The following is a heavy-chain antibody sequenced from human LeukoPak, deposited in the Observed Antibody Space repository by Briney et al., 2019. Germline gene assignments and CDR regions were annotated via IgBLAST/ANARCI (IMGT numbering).Heavy chain of an antibody. J-gene: IGHJ4*02. CDR1: GYTFTSYD. CDR3: AREVKQWELPNY. Sequence: ASVKVSCKASGYTFTSYDINWVRQATGQGLEWMGWMNPNSGNTGYAQKFQGRVTMTRNTSISTAYMELSSLRSEDTAVYYCAREVKQWELPNYWGQGTLVTVSS. V-gene: IGHV1-8*01. D-gene: IGHD1-26*01. CDR2: MNPNSGNT.